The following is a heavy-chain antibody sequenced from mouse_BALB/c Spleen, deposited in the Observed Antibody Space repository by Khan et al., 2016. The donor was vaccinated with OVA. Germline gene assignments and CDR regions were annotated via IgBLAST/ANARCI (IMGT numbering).Heavy chain of an antibody. CDR1: GFTFSYYR. Sequence: VQLVETGGGLVRPGNSLKLSCVTSGFTFSYYRMHWLRQFPGKRLEWIAVITVKSDNSGANYAESVKGRSTISREDSKSSGYLQMNRLREEDTATFFCSRGGCYYGTPFDYWGPGTTLTVSS. J-gene: IGHJ2*01. CDR3: SRGGCYYGTPFDY. CDR2: ITVKSDNSGA. D-gene: IGHD1-1*01. V-gene: IGHV13-2*02.